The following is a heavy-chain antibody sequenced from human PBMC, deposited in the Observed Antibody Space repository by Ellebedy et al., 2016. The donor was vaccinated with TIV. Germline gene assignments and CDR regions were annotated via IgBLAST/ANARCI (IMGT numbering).Heavy chain of an antibody. J-gene: IGHJ4*02. CDR1: GFTFSDYG. CDR3: ARGSIVGVVSDFDY. CDR2: CTGSGGST. Sequence: GESLKISXAASGFTFSDYGMTWVRQAPGKGLEWVSGCTGSGGSTYYADSVKGRFTISRDNSKNTLYLQMNSLRAEDTSVYYCARGSIVGVVSDFDYWGQGALVTVSS. D-gene: IGHD1-26*01. V-gene: IGHV3-23*01.